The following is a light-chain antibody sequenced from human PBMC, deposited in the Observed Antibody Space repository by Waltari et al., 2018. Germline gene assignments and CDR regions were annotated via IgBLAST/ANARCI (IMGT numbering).Light chain of an antibody. J-gene: IGLJ2*01. V-gene: IGLV3-19*01. CDR2: GKN. Sequence: SSELTQDPTVSVAMGQTVRIKCQGDSLRSHYASWYQQRPGQAPILVFSGKNNRPSGVPDRFSGSSSDNTAVLTITGAQAEDEASYYCHSRDASGVGGSFGGGTKLTVL. CDR1: SLRSHY. CDR3: HSRDASGVGGS.